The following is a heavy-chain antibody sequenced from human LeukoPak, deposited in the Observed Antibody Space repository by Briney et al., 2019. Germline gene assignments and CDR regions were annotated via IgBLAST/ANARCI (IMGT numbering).Heavy chain of an antibody. CDR1: GFTFSSYS. D-gene: IGHD6-13*01. V-gene: IGHV3-48*04. CDR3: ARDRDSSSWSEYYYYYYMDV. J-gene: IGHJ6*03. CDR2: ISSSSSTI. Sequence: GGSLRLSCAASGFTFSSYSMNWVRQAPGKGLEWVSYISSSSSTIYYADSVKGRFTISRDNAKNSPYLQMNSLRAEDTAVYYCARDRDSSSWSEYYYYYYMDVWGKGTTVTVSS.